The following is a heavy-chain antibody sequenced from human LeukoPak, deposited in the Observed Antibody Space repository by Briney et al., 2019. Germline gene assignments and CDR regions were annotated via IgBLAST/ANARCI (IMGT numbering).Heavy chain of an antibody. J-gene: IGHJ4*02. CDR1: GGSFSGYY. CDR2: INHSGST. CDR3: ARELYGSGRLDY. D-gene: IGHD3-10*01. V-gene: IGHV4-34*01. Sequence: PSETLSLTCAVYGGSFSGYYWSWIRQPPGKGLEWIGEINHSGSTNYNPSLKSRVTISVDTSKNQFSLKLSSVTAADTAVYYCARELYGSGRLDYWGQGTLVTVSS.